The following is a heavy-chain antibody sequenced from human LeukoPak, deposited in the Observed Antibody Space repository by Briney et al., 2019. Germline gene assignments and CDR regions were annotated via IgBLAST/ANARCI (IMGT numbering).Heavy chain of an antibody. D-gene: IGHD2-15*01. CDR3: ATSARTYLGSSLDY. Sequence: PGGSLRLSCAASGFTSSTYWMHWVRQDPGKGLVWVSRISSNASITSYADPVKGRFTISRDNAKNTLYLQMNSLRAEDTALYYCATSARTYLGSSLDYWGQGTLVTVSS. CDR1: GFTSSTYW. CDR2: ISSNASIT. J-gene: IGHJ4*02. V-gene: IGHV3-74*01.